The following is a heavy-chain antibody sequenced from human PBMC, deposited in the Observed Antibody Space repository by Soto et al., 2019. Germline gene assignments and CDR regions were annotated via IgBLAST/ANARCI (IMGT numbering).Heavy chain of an antibody. CDR3: ARAGYSNYPFGGYYYGMDV. V-gene: IGHV3-48*02. CDR1: GFTFSSYS. CDR2: ISSSSSTI. J-gene: IGHJ6*02. Sequence: PGGSLRLSCAASGFTFSSYSMNWVRQAPGKGLEWVSYISSSSSTIYYADSVKGRFTISRDNAKNSLYLQMNSLRDEDTAVYYCARAGYSNYPFGGYYYGMDVWGQGTTVTVSS. D-gene: IGHD4-4*01.